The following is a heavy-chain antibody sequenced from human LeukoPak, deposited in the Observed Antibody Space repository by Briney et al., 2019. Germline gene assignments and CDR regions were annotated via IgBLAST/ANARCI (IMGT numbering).Heavy chain of an antibody. CDR2: ISGSGSTI. CDR1: GFTFSSYA. D-gene: IGHD3-16*01. J-gene: IGHJ4*02. Sequence: GGSLRLSCAASGFTFSSYAMSWVRQAPGKGLEWVSAISGSGSTIYYADSVKGRFTISRDNAKNSLYLQMNSLRAEDTAVYYCASPVGGLVYWGQGTLVTVSS. V-gene: IGHV3-23*01. CDR3: ASPVGGLVY.